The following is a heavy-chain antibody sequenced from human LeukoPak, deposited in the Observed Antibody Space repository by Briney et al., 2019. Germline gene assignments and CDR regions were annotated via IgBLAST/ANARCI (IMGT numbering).Heavy chain of an antibody. CDR1: GFTFSSYS. V-gene: IGHV3-21*01. Sequence: GGSLRLSCAASGFTFSSYSMNWVRQAPGKGLEWVSSISSSSSYIYYADSVKGRFTISRDNAKNSLYLQMNSLRAEDTAVYYCARDGIAAAVDYWGQGTLVSVSS. CDR2: ISSSSSYI. CDR3: ARDGIAAAVDY. J-gene: IGHJ4*02. D-gene: IGHD6-13*01.